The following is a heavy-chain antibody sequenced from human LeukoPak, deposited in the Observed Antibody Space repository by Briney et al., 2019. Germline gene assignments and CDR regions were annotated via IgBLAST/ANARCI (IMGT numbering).Heavy chain of an antibody. CDR3: ARGEDDFWSGYPMSRFDP. CDR2: INPNSGGT. D-gene: IGHD3-3*01. CDR1: GYTFTGYY. V-gene: IGHV1-2*02. Sequence: ASVKVSCKASGYTFTGYYMHWVRQAPGQGLEWMGWINPNSGGTNYAQKFQGRVTMTRDTSISTAYMELSRLRSDDAAVYYCARGEDDFWSGYPMSRFDPRGQGTPVTVSS. J-gene: IGHJ5*02.